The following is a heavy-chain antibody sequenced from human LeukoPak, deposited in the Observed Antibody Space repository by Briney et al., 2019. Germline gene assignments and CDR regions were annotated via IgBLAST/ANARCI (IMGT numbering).Heavy chain of an antibody. V-gene: IGHV1-69*05. Sequence: GASVKVSCKASGYNFTNYDINWVRQAPGQGLEWMGGIIPIFGTANYAQKFQGRVTITTDESTSTAYMELSSLRSEDTAVYYCARSIAARYDAFDIWGQGTMVTVSS. CDR2: IIPIFGTA. J-gene: IGHJ3*02. CDR1: GYNFTNYD. D-gene: IGHD6-6*01. CDR3: ARSIAARYDAFDI.